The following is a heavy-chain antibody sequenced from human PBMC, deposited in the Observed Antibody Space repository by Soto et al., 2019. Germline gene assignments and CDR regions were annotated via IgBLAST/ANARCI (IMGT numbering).Heavy chain of an antibody. Sequence: SVKVSCKASGGTFSSYAISWVRQAPGQGLEWMGGIIPIFGTANYAQKFQGRVTITADESTSTAYMELSSLRSEDTAVYYCARDKRYCSGGSCYSVSPFDYWGQGTLVTVSS. J-gene: IGHJ4*02. CDR2: IIPIFGTA. CDR1: GGTFSSYA. CDR3: ARDKRYCSGGSCYSVSPFDY. D-gene: IGHD2-15*01. V-gene: IGHV1-69*13.